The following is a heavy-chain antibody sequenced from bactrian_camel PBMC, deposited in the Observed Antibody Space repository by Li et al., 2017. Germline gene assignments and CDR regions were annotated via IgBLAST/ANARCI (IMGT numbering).Heavy chain of an antibody. CDR3: AKDQEVGVGEYDD. V-gene: IGHV3S1*01. Sequence: HVQLVESGGDSVQAGGSLRLSCTASGFTFSSYAMGWVRQAPGKGLECVSAVSSDGTSTYYADAVKGRFTISRDNAKNTLYLQLNSLKTEDTAMYYCAKDQEVGVGEYDDWGQGTQVTVS. CDR1: GFTFSSYA. CDR2: VSSDGTST. J-gene: IGHJ4*01. D-gene: IGHD1*01.